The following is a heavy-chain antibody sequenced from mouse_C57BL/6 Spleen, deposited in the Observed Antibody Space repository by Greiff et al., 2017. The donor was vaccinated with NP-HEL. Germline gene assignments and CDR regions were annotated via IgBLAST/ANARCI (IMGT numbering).Heavy chain of an antibody. CDR1: GFTFSSYG. J-gene: IGHJ1*03. CDR3: ARHPGNSFDV. Sequence: DVHLVESGGDLVKPGGSLKLSCAASGFTFSSYGMSWVRQTPDKRLEWVATISSGGSYTYYPDSVKGRFTISRDNAKNTLYLQMSSLKSEDTAMYYCARHPGNSFDVWGTGTTVTVAS. D-gene: IGHD2-1*01. V-gene: IGHV5-6*01. CDR2: ISSGGSYT.